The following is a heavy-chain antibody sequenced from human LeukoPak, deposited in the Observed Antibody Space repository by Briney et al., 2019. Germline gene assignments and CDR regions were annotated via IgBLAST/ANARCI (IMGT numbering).Heavy chain of an antibody. J-gene: IGHJ4*02. CDR3: AKDKEYASGSYPIEC. Sequence: PGGSLRLSCVASGFTFSTYGMHWVRQAPRKGLEWVAFIEYEGVNNEYCADSVKGRFTISRDNSKYTLYLQMNSLRAEDTAFYYCAKDKEYASGSYPIECWGQGTLVTVSS. D-gene: IGHD3-10*01. CDR2: IEYEGVNNE. V-gene: IGHV3-30*02. CDR1: GFTFSTYG.